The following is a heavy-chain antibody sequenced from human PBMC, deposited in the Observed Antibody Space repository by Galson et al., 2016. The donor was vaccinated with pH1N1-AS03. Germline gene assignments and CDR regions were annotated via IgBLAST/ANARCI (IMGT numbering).Heavy chain of an antibody. V-gene: IGHV3-30*18. Sequence: SLRLSCAASGFTFSSYGMHWVRQAPGKGLEWVAVISYDGSNKYYADSVKGRFTISRDNSKNTLYLQMNSLRAEDTAVYYCAKDPASGEVWDILGALNWLDPWGQGTLVTVSS. D-gene: IGHD1-26*01. CDR3: AKDPASGEVWDILGALNWLDP. CDR2: ISYDGSNK. CDR1: GFTFSSYG. J-gene: IGHJ5*02.